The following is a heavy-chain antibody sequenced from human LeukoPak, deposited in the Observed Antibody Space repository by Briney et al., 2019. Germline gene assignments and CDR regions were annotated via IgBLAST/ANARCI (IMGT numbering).Heavy chain of an antibody. CDR3: ARDNVVVPAAGGWFDP. J-gene: IGHJ5*02. CDR1: GFTFSSYS. D-gene: IGHD2-2*01. V-gene: IGHV3-21*01. CDR2: ISSSSSYI. Sequence: GGSQRLSCAASGFTFSSYSMNWVRQAPGKGLEWVSSISSSSSYIYYADSVKGRFTISRDNAKNSLYLQMNSLRAEDTAVYYCARDNVVVPAAGGWFDPWGQGTLVTVSS.